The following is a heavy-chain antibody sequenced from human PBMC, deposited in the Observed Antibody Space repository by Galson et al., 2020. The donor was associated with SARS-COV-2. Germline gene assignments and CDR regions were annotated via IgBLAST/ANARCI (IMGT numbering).Heavy chain of an antibody. CDR2: IFSNDEK. CDR3: ARIRVVVAATTYYYYGMDV. V-gene: IGHV2-26*01. D-gene: IGHD2-15*01. Sequence: KMSGPTLVKPTETLTLTCTVFGFSLSNARMGVSWIRQPPGKALEWLAHIFSNDEKSYSTSLKSRLTISKDTSKSQVVLTMTNMDPVDTATYYCARIRVVVAATTYYYYGMDVWGQGTTVTVSS. CDR1: GFSLSNARMG. J-gene: IGHJ6*02.